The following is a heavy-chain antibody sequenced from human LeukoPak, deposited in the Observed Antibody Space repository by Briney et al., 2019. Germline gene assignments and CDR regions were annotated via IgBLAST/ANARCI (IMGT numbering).Heavy chain of an antibody. J-gene: IGHJ4*02. D-gene: IGHD2-2*02. CDR3: ASEVVPAAIETEYYFDY. V-gene: IGHV3-48*01. Sequence: PGGSLRLSCAASGFTFSSYSMNWVRQAPGKGLEWVSYISSSSSTIYYADSVKGRFTISRDNSKNTLYLQMNGLRAEDTAVYYCASEVVPAAIETEYYFDYWGQGTLVTVSS. CDR2: ISSSSSTI. CDR1: GFTFSSYS.